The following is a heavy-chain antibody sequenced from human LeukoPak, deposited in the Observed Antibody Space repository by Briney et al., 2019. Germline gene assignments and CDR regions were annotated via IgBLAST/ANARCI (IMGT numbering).Heavy chain of an antibody. D-gene: IGHD3-22*01. CDR2: INPSGGST. CDR1: GYTLSSFY. CDR3: ARGNYYYDSSGYSRSYYFDY. V-gene: IGHV1-46*01. J-gene: IGHJ4*02. Sequence: GASVKVSCKASGYTLSSFYMHWVRQVPGQGLEWMGTINPSGGSTTYAQKFQGRVTMTGDTSTRMLYMDLSSLRSEDAAVYYCARGNYYYDSSGYSRSYYFDYWGQGTLVTVSS.